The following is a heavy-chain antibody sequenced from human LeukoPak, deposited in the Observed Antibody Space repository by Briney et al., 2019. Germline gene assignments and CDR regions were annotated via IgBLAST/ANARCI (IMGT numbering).Heavy chain of an antibody. CDR3: ARHPSSAWHADY. CDR2: ISYSGTT. V-gene: IGHV4-39*01. Sequence: SKTLSLTCTVSGGSISTSSYCWGWIRQPPGKGLEWIGSISYSGTTYYNPSLKSRVTISVDTSNNQFSLRLTSVTAADTAVYFCARHPSSAWHADYWGHGTLVTVSS. CDR1: GGSISTSSYC. D-gene: IGHD6-25*01. J-gene: IGHJ4*01.